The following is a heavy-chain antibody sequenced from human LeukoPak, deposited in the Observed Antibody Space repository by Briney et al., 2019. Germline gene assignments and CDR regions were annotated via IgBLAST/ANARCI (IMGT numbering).Heavy chain of an antibody. V-gene: IGHV4-4*02. D-gene: IGHD6-13*01. CDR2: IYHSGST. Sequence: SETLSLTCAVSGGSISSSNWWSWVRQPPGKGLEWIGEIYHSGSTNYNPSLKSRVTISVDKSKNQFSLKLSSVTAADTAVYYCAREEIAAAGNFDYWGQGTLVTVSS. J-gene: IGHJ4*02. CDR1: GGSISSSNW. CDR3: AREEIAAAGNFDY.